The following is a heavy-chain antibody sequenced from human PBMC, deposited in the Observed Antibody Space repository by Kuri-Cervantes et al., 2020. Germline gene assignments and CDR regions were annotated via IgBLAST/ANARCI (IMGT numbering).Heavy chain of an antibody. Sequence: GGSLRLSCATSGFTFSNAWMYWVRQAPGKGLEWVGRIKSKTDGGTADYTAPVKGRFTISRDDSKNTLYLQMNSLKTEDTAIYYCTTLPISGGRDYWGQGTLVTVS. V-gene: IGHV3-15*01. J-gene: IGHJ4*02. D-gene: IGHD3-16*01. CDR2: IKSKTDGGTA. CDR3: TTLPISGGRDY. CDR1: GFTFSNAW.